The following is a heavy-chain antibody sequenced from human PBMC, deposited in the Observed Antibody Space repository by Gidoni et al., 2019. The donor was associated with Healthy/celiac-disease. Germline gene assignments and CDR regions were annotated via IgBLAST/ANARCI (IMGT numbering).Heavy chain of an antibody. CDR2: INHSGST. V-gene: IGHV4-34*01. J-gene: IGHJ4*02. Sequence: QVQLQQWGAGLLKPSETMSLPCAVYGGSFSGYYWSWIRQPPGKGLEWIGEINHSGSTNYNPSLKSRVTISVDTSKNQFALKLSSVTAADTAVYYCARAVELASSGSEVYYFDYWGQGTLVTVSS. CDR3: ARAVELASSGSEVYYFDY. CDR1: GGSFSGYY. D-gene: IGHD1-26*01.